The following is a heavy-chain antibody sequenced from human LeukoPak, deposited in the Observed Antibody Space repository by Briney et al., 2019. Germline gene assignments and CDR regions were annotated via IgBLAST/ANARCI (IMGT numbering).Heavy chain of an antibody. V-gene: IGHV1-8*01. CDR3: ARALAGYCSGGSCYHFDD. Sequence: ASVKVSCKASGYTFTSFDINWVRQATGQGLEWMGWMNPNSGNTGYAQKFQGRVTMTRNTSISTAYMELSSLTSEDTAVYYCARALAGYCSGGSCYHFDDWGQGTLVTVSS. CDR2: MNPNSGNT. CDR1: GYTFTSFD. J-gene: IGHJ4*02. D-gene: IGHD2-15*01.